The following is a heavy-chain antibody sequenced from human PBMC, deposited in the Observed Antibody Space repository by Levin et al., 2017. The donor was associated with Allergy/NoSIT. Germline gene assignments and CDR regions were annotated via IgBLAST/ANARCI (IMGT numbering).Heavy chain of an antibody. D-gene: IGHD2-2*01. CDR1: GFTFSTYG. CDR2: ISERGGST. Sequence: GGSLRLSCTASGFTFSTYGMSWVRQAPGKGLEWVSGISERGGSTYYADSVKGRFTISRDNSKNTLYLQLNSLRAEDTAIYYCAKDTPALSAGPYFDYWAREPWSPSPQ. CDR3: AKDTPALSAGPYFDY. V-gene: IGHV3-23*01. J-gene: IGHJ4*02.